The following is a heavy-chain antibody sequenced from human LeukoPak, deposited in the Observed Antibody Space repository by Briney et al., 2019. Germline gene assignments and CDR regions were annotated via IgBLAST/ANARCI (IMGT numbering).Heavy chain of an antibody. CDR1: GFTFSSYA. Sequence: GGSLRLSCAASGFTFSSYAMHWVRQAPGKGLEWVAVISYDGSNKYYADSVKGRFTISRDNSKNTLYLQLNSLRAEDTAVYYCARDNREQQLVPPTFDYWGQGTLVTVSS. J-gene: IGHJ4*02. CDR2: ISYDGSNK. D-gene: IGHD6-13*01. V-gene: IGHV3-30-3*01. CDR3: ARDNREQQLVPPTFDY.